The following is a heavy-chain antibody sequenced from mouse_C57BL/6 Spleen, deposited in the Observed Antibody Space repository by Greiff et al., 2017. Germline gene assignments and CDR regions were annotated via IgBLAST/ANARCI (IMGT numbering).Heavy chain of an antibody. Sequence: EVQLQQSGAELVKPGASVKLSCTASGFNIKDYYMHWVKQRTEQGLEWIGRIDPEDGETKYAPKFPGKATITADTSSNTAYLQLSRLTSEDTAVYYCARSYDYGGAYWGQGTLVNVSA. V-gene: IGHV14-2*01. J-gene: IGHJ3*01. CDR3: ARSYDYGGAY. CDR1: GFNIKDYY. D-gene: IGHD2-4*01. CDR2: IDPEDGET.